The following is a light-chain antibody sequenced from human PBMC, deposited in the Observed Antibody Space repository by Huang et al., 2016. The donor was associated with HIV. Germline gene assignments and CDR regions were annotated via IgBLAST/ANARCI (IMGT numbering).Light chain of an antibody. V-gene: IGKV3-15*01. J-gene: IGKJ4*01. Sequence: EIVMTQSPATLSVSPGERANLSCRASQRVSSNLAWYQQKTGQAPRPLIYGAPTRATGIPARFSGSGSGTEFTLTISSLQSEDFAVYYCQQYNNWPPLTFGGGTKVGIK. CDR1: QRVSSN. CDR2: GAP. CDR3: QQYNNWPPLT.